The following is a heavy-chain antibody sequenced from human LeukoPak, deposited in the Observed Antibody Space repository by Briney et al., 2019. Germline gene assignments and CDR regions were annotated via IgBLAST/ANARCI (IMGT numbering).Heavy chain of an antibody. CDR3: ARDGSTVTNYYFDY. J-gene: IGHJ4*02. V-gene: IGHV3-21*01. CDR2: ISSSSTYI. Sequence: GGSLRLSCAASGFTFSSYSMNWVRQAPGKGLEWVSSISSSSTYIYYADSVKGRFTISRDNAKNSLYLQMNSLRAEDTAVYYCARDGSTVTNYYFDYWGQGTLVTVSS. D-gene: IGHD4-11*01. CDR1: GFTFSSYS.